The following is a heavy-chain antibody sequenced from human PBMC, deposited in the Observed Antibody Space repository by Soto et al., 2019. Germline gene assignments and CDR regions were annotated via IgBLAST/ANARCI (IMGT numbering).Heavy chain of an antibody. CDR3: AKVLPYITIFGVVHPPTKYYYGMDV. Sequence: PGGSLRLSCAASGFTFSSYGMHWVRQAPGKGLEWVAVISYDGSNKYYADSVKGRFTISRDNSKNTLYLQMNSLRAEDTAVYYCAKVLPYITIFGVVHPPTKYYYGMDVWGQGTTVTVSS. D-gene: IGHD3-3*01. J-gene: IGHJ6*02. CDR1: GFTFSSYG. V-gene: IGHV3-30*18. CDR2: ISYDGSNK.